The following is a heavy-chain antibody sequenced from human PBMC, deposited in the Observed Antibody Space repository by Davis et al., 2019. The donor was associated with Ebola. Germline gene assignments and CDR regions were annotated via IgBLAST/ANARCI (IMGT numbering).Heavy chain of an antibody. CDR2: INHTGST. D-gene: IGHD3-16*01. V-gene: IGHV4-34*01. CDR1: GGSFSDYY. CDR3: ASFTFGRGGY. J-gene: IGHJ4*02. Sequence: SETLSLTCAVFGGSFSDYYWTWIRQPPGKGLEWIGEINHTGSTSYSPSLKSRVTISVDTSKNQFSLKLTSVTAADTAVYYCASFTFGRGGYWGQGTLVNVSS.